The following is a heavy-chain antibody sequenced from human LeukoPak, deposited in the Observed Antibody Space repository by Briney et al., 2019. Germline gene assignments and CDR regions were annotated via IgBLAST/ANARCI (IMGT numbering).Heavy chain of an antibody. D-gene: IGHD3-16*01. CDR2: INHSGST. J-gene: IGHJ6*02. CDR1: GGSFSGYY. Sequence: SETLSLTCAVYGGSFSGYYWSWIRQPPGKGLEWIGEINHSGSTNYNPSLKSRVTISVDTSKNQFSLKLSSVTAADTAVYHCARALGYYYGMDVWGQGTTVTVSS. CDR3: ARALGYYYGMDV. V-gene: IGHV4-34*01.